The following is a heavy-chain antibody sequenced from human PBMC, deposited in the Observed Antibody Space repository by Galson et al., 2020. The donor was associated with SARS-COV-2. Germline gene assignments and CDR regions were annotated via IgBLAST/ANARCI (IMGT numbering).Heavy chain of an antibody. D-gene: IGHD2-2*01. CDR1: GYTFTGHY. CDR2: INPNSGST. V-gene: IGHV1-2*02. CDR3: AGKGAPGQLLWCDP. J-gene: IGHJ5*02. Sequence: ASVTVSCRASGYTFTGHYMHWVRQVPGQGFEWMGCINPNSGSTSYKQKFQGRVTMTRDTSISTAYMELSSLRSDETAVYFCAGKGAPGQLLWCDPWGQGTRGTVSS.